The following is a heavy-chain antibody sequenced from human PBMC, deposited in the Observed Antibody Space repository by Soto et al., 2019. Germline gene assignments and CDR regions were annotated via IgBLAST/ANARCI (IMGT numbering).Heavy chain of an antibody. Sequence: QVQLVQSGAEVKKPGSSVKVSCKASGGTFSSYAISWVRQAPGQGLEWMGGIIPIFGTANYAQKFQGRVTITADESTSTAYMELSSLRSEDTAVYYCARDRGNYYDSSGYYYNWFDPWGQGTLVTVSS. CDR1: GGTFSSYA. V-gene: IGHV1-69*12. D-gene: IGHD3-22*01. J-gene: IGHJ5*02. CDR2: IIPIFGTA. CDR3: ARDRGNYYDSSGYYYNWFDP.